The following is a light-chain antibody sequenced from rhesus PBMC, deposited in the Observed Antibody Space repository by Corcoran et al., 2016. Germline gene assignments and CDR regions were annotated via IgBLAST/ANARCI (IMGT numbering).Light chain of an antibody. Sequence: DIQMTQSPSSLSASVRDRVTVTCRASQDINKELSWYQQKPGQDPTLLIYAASSLQTGVSSRFSGRGSGTDYTLTLSSLQPEDVATYSGLQGYIAPYSFGQGAKVEIK. J-gene: IGKJ2*01. V-gene: IGKV1-94*01. CDR3: LQGYIAPYS. CDR1: QDINKE. CDR2: AAS.